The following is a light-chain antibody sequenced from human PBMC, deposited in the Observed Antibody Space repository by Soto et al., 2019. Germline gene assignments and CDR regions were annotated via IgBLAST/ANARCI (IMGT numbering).Light chain of an antibody. CDR2: AAS. CDR1: QTITNY. Sequence: DIQMTQSPSSLSASVGDRVTITCRASQTITNYLNWYQQKPGKAPNLLIYAASSLQSGVPSRFSGSASGTDFTLTISSLQPADFATYYCQQSYSTPWTFGQGTKVDIK. J-gene: IGKJ1*01. V-gene: IGKV1-39*01. CDR3: QQSYSTPWT.